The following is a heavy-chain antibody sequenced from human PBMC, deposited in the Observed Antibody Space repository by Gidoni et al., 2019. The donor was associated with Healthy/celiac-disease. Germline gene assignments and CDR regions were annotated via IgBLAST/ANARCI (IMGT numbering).Heavy chain of an antibody. CDR3: ARVVSGYSSSWYIPYFDY. CDR1: GGSISSSSYY. V-gene: IGHV4-39*07. Sequence: QLQLQESGPGLVKPSETLSLTCTVSGGSISSSSYYWGWIRPPPGKGLEWIGSIYYSGSTYYNPSLKSRVTISVDTSKNQFSLKLSSVTAADTAVYYCARVVSGYSSSWYIPYFDYWGQGTLVTVSS. J-gene: IGHJ4*02. CDR2: IYYSGST. D-gene: IGHD6-13*01.